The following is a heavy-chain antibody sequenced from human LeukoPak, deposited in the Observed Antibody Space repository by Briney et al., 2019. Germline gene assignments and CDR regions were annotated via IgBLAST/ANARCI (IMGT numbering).Heavy chain of an antibody. V-gene: IGHV3-15*01. CDR1: GFTFINAW. CDR2: IKSKSDGGTT. J-gene: IGHJ4*02. CDR3: CKGKVADHYFDY. Sequence: GGSLRLSCAASGFTFINAWMSWVRQAPGKGLEWVGRIKSKSDGGTTDYAAPVTDRFSISRDESKNTLYLQMNSLETEDTAVYYCCKGKVADHYFDYWGQGTLVTVSS.